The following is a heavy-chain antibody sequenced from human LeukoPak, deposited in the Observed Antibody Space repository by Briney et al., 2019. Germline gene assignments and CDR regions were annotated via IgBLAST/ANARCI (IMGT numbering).Heavy chain of an antibody. D-gene: IGHD2-15*01. V-gene: IGHV4-34*01. Sequence: SETLSLTCGVYGGSFSGYYWSWIRQPPGKGLEWSGAINHSGSTNFNPPRKGRVTISVDTRKDQVSLKQSSVTGADTAVYFCGVVAATLDYWRQGSLVGDCS. CDR1: GGSFSGYY. CDR3: GVVAATLDY. J-gene: IGHJ4*02. CDR2: INHSGST.